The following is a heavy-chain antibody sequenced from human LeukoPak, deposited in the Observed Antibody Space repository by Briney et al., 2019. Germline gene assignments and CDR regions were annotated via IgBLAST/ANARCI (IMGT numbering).Heavy chain of an antibody. J-gene: IGHJ4*02. Sequence: GGSLRLSCAASGFTFSTYSMNWVRQPPGKGLEWVSYISSSSSTIHYADSVKGRFTISRDNAKNSLYLQMNSLRAEDTAVYYCARGSTYYDSSGQVPFDYWGQGTLVTVSS. V-gene: IGHV3-48*01. CDR1: GFTFSTYS. CDR2: ISSSSSTI. D-gene: IGHD3-22*01. CDR3: ARGSTYYDSSGQVPFDY.